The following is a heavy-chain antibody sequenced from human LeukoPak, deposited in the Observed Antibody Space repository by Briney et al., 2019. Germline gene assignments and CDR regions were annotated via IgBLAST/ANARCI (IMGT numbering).Heavy chain of an antibody. J-gene: IGHJ5*02. CDR2: IYHSGST. D-gene: IGHD6-13*01. Sequence: SETLSLTCTVSGGSISSGGYSWSWIRQPPGKGLEWIGYIYHSGSTYYNPSLKSRVTISVDRSKNQFSLKLSSVTAADTAVYYCVRVVGSSWYDWFDPWGQGTLVTVSS. V-gene: IGHV4-30-2*01. CDR1: GGSISSGGYS. CDR3: VRVVGSSWYDWFDP.